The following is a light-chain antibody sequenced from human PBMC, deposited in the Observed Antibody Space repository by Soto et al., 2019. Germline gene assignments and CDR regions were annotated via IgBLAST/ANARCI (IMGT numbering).Light chain of an antibody. CDR2: AAS. CDR1: QDIRNY. Sequence: DIQLTQSPSFLSTSVGDRVTITCRASQDIRNYLAWYQQKPGKAPKLLISAASTLQRGVPSRFSGSGSGTELTLTISSLQPEDFATYYCQHLNHYPYTFGQGTKLDIK. CDR3: QHLNHYPYT. J-gene: IGKJ2*01. V-gene: IGKV1-9*01.